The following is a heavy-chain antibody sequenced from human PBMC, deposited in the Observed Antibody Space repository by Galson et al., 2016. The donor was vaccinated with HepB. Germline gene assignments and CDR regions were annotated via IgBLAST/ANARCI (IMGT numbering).Heavy chain of an antibody. CDR3: AKGPPNLAY. CDR2: IKEDGDEE. Sequence: SLRLSCAASGLRFSSHWLSWVRQAPGKGLEWVANIKEDGDEEFYVDSVKGRFTISRDNAKNSLFLQMNSLTTHDTAVYYCAKGPPNLAYWGQGALVTVSS. CDR1: GLRFSSHW. V-gene: IGHV3-7*03. J-gene: IGHJ4*02.